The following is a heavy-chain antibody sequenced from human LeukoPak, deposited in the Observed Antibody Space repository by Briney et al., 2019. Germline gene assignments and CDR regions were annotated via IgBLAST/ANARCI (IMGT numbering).Heavy chain of an antibody. J-gene: IGHJ5*02. D-gene: IGHD3-10*01. CDR3: ANGLWFGEGEART. Sequence: GGSLRLSCAASGFTFSSYSMNWVRQAPGKGLEWVSYISSSSSTIYYADSVKGRFTISRDNAKNSLYLQMNSLRAEDTAVYYCANGLWFGEGEARTWGQGTLVTVSS. CDR1: GFTFSSYS. CDR2: ISSSSSTI. V-gene: IGHV3-48*01.